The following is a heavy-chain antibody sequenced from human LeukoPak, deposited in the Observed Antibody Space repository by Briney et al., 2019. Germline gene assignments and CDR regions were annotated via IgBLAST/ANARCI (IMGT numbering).Heavy chain of an antibody. Sequence: PGGSLRLSCAPSGFTFSDAWMSWVRQAPGKGLEWVGRIKSKTDGGTIDYAAPVKGRFTISNDDSKKTTYPQMNSLKTEDTAVYYCTAVRWSGSFDYWGQGTLVTVSS. D-gene: IGHD1-26*01. CDR1: GFTFSDAW. V-gene: IGHV3-15*05. CDR3: TAVRWSGSFDY. J-gene: IGHJ4*02. CDR2: IKSKTDGGTI.